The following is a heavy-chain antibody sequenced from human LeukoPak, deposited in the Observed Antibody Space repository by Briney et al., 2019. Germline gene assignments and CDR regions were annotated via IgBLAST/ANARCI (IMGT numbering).Heavy chain of an antibody. J-gene: IGHJ1*01. D-gene: IGHD1-26*01. Sequence: ASVKVSCKASGYTFTSYAMIWVRQAPGQGLELMGWINTNTGNPTYAQGFTGRFVFSLDTSVSTAYLQISSLKTEDTAVYYCARDYTLTVGTTTYFQHWGQGTLVTVSS. CDR2: INTNTGNP. V-gene: IGHV7-4-1*02. CDR3: ARDYTLTVGTTTYFQH. CDR1: GYTFTSYA.